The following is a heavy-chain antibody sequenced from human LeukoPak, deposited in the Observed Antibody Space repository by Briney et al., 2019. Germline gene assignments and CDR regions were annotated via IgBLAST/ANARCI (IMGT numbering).Heavy chain of an antibody. Sequence: VASVKVSCKASGGTFSSYAISWVRQAPGQGLEWMGGIIPIFGTANYAQKFQGRVTITADESTSTAYMELSSLRSEDTAVYYCARNYYGSGPPYYYYYYMDVWGKGTTVTVSS. CDR2: IIPIFGTA. D-gene: IGHD3-10*01. J-gene: IGHJ6*03. CDR3: ARNYYGSGPPYYYYYYMDV. CDR1: GGTFSSYA. V-gene: IGHV1-69*13.